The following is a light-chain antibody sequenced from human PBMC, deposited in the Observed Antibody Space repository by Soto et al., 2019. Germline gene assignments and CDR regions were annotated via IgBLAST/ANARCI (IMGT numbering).Light chain of an antibody. CDR2: GAS. Sequence: DVQMTQSPSSLSASVGDTVTIACRASQPISNYLNWYQQKPGEVPKVLIFGASSLRSGVPSRFSGSGYGTDFTLTINNLHPDDIATYYCQQTYAVHLTFGQGTR. V-gene: IGKV1-39*01. CDR1: QPISNY. J-gene: IGKJ5*01. CDR3: QQTYAVHLT.